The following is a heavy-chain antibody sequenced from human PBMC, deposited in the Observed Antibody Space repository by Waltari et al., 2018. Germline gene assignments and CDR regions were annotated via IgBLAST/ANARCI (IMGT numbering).Heavy chain of an antibody. CDR2: ISSSSSYI. Sequence: EVQLVESGGGLVKPGGSLRLSCAASGFTFSSYSMNWVRQAPGKGLGWVSSISSSSSYIYYADSVKGRFTISRDNAKNSLYLQMNSLRAEDTAVYYCAREVYRQLWPDYWGQGTLVTVSS. J-gene: IGHJ4*02. D-gene: IGHD5-18*01. CDR3: AREVYRQLWPDY. CDR1: GFTFSSYS. V-gene: IGHV3-21*01.